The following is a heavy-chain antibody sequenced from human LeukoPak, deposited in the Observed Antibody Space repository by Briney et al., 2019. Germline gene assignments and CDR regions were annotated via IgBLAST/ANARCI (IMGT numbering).Heavy chain of an antibody. D-gene: IGHD5-18*01. Sequence: GGSLRLSCAASGFTFSSYAMSWVRQAPGKGLEWVSAISGSGGSTYYADSVKGRFTISRDNAKNSLYLQMSSLRVEDTAIYYCARDKVVGAMAGSNFDYWGQEILVTVSS. CDR2: ISGSGGST. J-gene: IGHJ4*02. V-gene: IGHV3-23*01. CDR1: GFTFSSYA. CDR3: ARDKVVGAMAGSNFDY.